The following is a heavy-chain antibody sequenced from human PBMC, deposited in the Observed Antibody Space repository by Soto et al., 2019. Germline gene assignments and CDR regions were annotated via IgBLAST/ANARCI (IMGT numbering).Heavy chain of an antibody. CDR2: IIPVFGTP. CDR1: GGTFSNYA. V-gene: IGHV1-69*01. D-gene: IGHD3-3*01. J-gene: IGHJ4*02. CDR3: AGGSLGVMITPDF. Sequence: QVQLVQSGAEVKKPGSSVKVSCKASGGTFSNYAISWVRQDPGQGLEWMGGIIPVFGTPKYAQKFQGRVTITADPSTITVYMELSSLRSVDTAMYYCAGGSLGVMITPDFWGQGTLVTVSS.